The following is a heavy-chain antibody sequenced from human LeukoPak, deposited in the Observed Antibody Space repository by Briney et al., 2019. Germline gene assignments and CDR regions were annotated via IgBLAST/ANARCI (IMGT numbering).Heavy chain of an antibody. CDR1: GYTFTSYG. CDR2: ISAYNGNT. V-gene: IGHV1-18*01. CDR3: ARVELETYYYGSGSYYNGDY. J-gene: IGHJ4*02. D-gene: IGHD3-10*01. Sequence: ASVKVSCKASGYTFTSYGISWVRQAPGQGLEWMGWISAYNGNTNYAQKLQGRVTMTTDTSTSTAYMELRSLRSDDTAVYYCARVELETYYYGSGSYYNGDYWGQGTLVTVSS.